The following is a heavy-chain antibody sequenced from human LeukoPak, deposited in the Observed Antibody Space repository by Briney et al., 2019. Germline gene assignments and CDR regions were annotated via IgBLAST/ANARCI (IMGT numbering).Heavy chain of an antibody. CDR2: INAGNGNT. D-gene: IGHD2/OR15-2a*01. V-gene: IGHV1-3*03. CDR3: AVRYFGNYFDY. J-gene: IGHJ4*02. CDR1: GYTFTSYA. Sequence: ASVKVSCKASGYTFTSYAMHWVRQAPGQRLEWMGWINAGNGNTKYSQEFQGRVTTTRDTSASTAYMELSSLRSEDMAVYYCAVRYFGNYFDYWGQGTLVTVSS.